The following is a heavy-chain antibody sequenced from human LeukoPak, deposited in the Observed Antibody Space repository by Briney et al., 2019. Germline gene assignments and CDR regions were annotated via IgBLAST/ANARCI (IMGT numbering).Heavy chain of an antibody. CDR2: IYSGGTT. Sequence: PGGSLRLSCAASGFTVSSNYMSWVRQAPGKGLEWVSVIYSGGTTYYADSVKGRFTISRDNSKNTLYLQMNSLRAEDTAVYYCARVVEVPAAKVPRDFDYWGQGTLVTVSS. J-gene: IGHJ4*02. CDR3: ARVVEVPAAKVPRDFDY. D-gene: IGHD2-2*01. CDR1: GFTVSSNY. V-gene: IGHV3-53*01.